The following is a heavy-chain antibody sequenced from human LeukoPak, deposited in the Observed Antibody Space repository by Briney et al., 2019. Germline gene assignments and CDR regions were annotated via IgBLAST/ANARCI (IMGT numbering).Heavy chain of an antibody. CDR1: GGSISSGDYY. Sequence: SETLSLTCSVSGGSISSGDYYWSWIRQPPGKGLEWIGYIYYSGSTYYNPSLKSRVTISVDTSKNQFSLKLSSVTTADTAVYYCARASGSDKGTGAFDIWGQGTMVTVSS. CDR2: IYYSGST. J-gene: IGHJ3*02. D-gene: IGHD3-10*01. V-gene: IGHV4-30-4*01. CDR3: ARASGSDKGTGAFDI.